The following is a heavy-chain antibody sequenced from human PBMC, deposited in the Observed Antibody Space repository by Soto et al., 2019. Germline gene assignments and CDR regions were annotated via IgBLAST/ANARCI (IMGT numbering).Heavy chain of an antibody. V-gene: IGHV3-30-3*01. CDR1: GFTFSSYA. D-gene: IGHD2-15*01. CDR2: ISYDGSNK. J-gene: IGHJ6*02. CDR3: ARNGVAATTTTNGYYYYYGMDV. Sequence: GGSLRLSCAASGFTFSSYAMHWVRQAPGKGLEWVAVISYDGSNKYYADSVKGRFTISRDNSKNTLYLQMNSLRAEDTAVYYCARNGVAATTTTNGYYYYYGMDVWGQGTTVTVSS.